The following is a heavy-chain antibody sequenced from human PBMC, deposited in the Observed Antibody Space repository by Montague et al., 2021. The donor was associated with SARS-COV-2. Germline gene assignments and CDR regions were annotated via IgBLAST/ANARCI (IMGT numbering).Heavy chain of an antibody. CDR1: GGSLSGNV. Sequence: SETLSLTCAVSGGSLSGNVWSWIRQPPGKGLEWIGEISHSGNTKYNPSLKSRGSISEDKSKNQVSLKLTSATAADTAVYLCARPPIGIRGVVRTRYFDLWGRGTLVTVSS. CDR3: ARPPIGIRGVVRTRYFDL. CDR2: ISHSGNT. J-gene: IGHJ2*01. D-gene: IGHD3-10*02. V-gene: IGHV4-34*01.